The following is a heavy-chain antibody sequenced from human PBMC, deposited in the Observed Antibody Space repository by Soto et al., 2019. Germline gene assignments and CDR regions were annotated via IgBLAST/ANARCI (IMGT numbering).Heavy chain of an antibody. CDR3: ARGIYCWGGSCYGYYFDY. CDR1: GGTFSSYA. Sequence: QVQLVQSGAEVKKPGSSVKVSCKASGGTFSSYAISWVRQAPGQGLEWMGGIIPIFGTANYAQKFQGRVTITADESTSTAYMELSSLRSEDTAVYYCARGIYCWGGSCYGYYFDYWGQGTLVTVSS. CDR2: IIPIFGTA. V-gene: IGHV1-69*01. D-gene: IGHD2-15*01. J-gene: IGHJ4*02.